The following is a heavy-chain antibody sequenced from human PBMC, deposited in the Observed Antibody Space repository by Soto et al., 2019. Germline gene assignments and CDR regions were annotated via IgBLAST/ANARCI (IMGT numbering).Heavy chain of an antibody. CDR3: ARVPHYDILTGPDY. V-gene: IGHV3-20*04. CDR2: INWNGGST. Sequence: TGGSLRVFWAASGFTFDDYGLTWVRQAPGKGLEWVSGINWNGGSTRYADSVKGRFTISRDNAKNSLYLQMNSLRAEDTALYYCARVPHYDILTGPDYWGQGTLVTVSS. D-gene: IGHD3-9*01. J-gene: IGHJ4*02. CDR1: GFTFDDYG.